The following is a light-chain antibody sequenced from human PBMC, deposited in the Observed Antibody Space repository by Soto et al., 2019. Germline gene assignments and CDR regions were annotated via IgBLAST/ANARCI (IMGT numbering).Light chain of an antibody. J-gene: IGLJ2*01. CDR1: SSDVGGHND. CDR3: SSYAGSRNLI. Sequence: QSVLTQPPSASGSPGQSVTISCTGSSSDVGGHNDVSWYQQHPGKAPKLMIYDVSNRPSGVPDRFSGSKSVNTASLTVAGLQAEDEADYYCSSYAGSRNLIFGGGTKLTVL. V-gene: IGLV2-8*01. CDR2: DVS.